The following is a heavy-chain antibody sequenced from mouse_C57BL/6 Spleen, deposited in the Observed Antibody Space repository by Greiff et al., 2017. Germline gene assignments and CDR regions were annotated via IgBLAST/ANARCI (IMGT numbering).Heavy chain of an antibody. V-gene: IGHV2-5*01. D-gene: IGHD2-4*01. CDR3: ARRKSRYDYGVGLAY. CDR2: IWRGGST. CDR1: GFSLTSYG. J-gene: IGHJ3*01. Sequence: QVQLQQSGPGLVQPSQSLSITCTVSGFSLTSYGVHWVRQSPGKGLEWLGVIWRGGSTDYNAAFMSRLSITKDNSKSQVFFKMNSLQADDTAIYYCARRKSRYDYGVGLAYWGQGTLVTVSA.